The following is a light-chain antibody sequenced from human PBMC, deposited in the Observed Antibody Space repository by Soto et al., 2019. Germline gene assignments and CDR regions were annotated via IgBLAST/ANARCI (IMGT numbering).Light chain of an antibody. CDR3: QQYNNWPTWT. CDR1: QSVSSN. CDR2: GAS. J-gene: IGKJ1*01. Sequence: EIVMTQSPATLSVSPGGRATLSCRASQSVSSNLAWYQQKPGQAPSLXXYGASTRANGIPARFSGSGSGTELTLTISSLQSEDFAVYYCQQYNNWPTWTFGQGTKVDIK. V-gene: IGKV3-15*01.